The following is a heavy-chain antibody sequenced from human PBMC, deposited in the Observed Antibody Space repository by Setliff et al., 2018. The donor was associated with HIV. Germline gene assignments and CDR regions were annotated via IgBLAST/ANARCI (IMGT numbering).Heavy chain of an antibody. J-gene: IGHJ5*02. Sequence: PSETLSLTCTVSGGSISDHYWSWIRQPPGKGLEWIGTIYYSGNIKSTPSLKDRVTISVDTSRKQFSLKLTSVTAADTAVYYCASTRLTGYCSGGTCYLGWFDPWGQGTLVTVSS. CDR2: IYYSGNI. CDR3: ASTRLTGYCSGGTCYLGWFDP. CDR1: GGSISDHY. D-gene: IGHD2-15*01. V-gene: IGHV4-59*08.